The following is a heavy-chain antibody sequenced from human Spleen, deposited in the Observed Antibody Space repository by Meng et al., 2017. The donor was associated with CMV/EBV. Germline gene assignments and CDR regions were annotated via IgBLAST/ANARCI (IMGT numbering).Heavy chain of an antibody. CDR3: VSEFAGYVARYYFAS. Sequence: SGFTVTSYAINWVRQTPARGLRWVASIRDISTYSVHSLTTRFTISRATATYSLPLHMDRLSFEDTALSSCVSEFAGYVARYYFASWGQGTLVTVSS. CDR2: IRDISTY. J-gene: IGHJ4*02. CDR1: GFTVTSYA. V-gene: IGHV3-21*01. D-gene: IGHD3-16*01.